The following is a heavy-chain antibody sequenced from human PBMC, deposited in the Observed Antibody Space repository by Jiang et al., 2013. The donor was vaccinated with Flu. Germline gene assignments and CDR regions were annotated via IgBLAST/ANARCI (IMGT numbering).Heavy chain of an antibody. V-gene: IGHV7-4-1*02. J-gene: IGHJ4*02. D-gene: IGHD2/OR15-2a*01. CDR3: ARDPGFAGSTFEFDY. CDR2: SHQHWEP. CDR1: FTSYA. Sequence: FTSYAMNWVRQAPGQGLEWMDGSHQHWEPTYAQGFTGRFVFSLDTSVSTAYLQISSLKAEDTAVYYCARDPGFAGSTFEFDYWGQGTLVTVSS.